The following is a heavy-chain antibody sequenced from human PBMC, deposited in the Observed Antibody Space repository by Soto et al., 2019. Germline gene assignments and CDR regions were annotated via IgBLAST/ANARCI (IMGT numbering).Heavy chain of an antibody. Sequence: ASVKVSCKASGYTFTSYAMHWVRQAPGQRLEWMGWINAGNGNTKYSQKFQGRVTITRDTSASTAYMELSSLRSEDTAVYYCARGGVHAHPRPGYSSGWYYRFDPWGQGTLVTVSS. J-gene: IGHJ5*02. CDR3: ARGGVHAHPRPGYSSGWYYRFDP. CDR1: GYTFTSYA. V-gene: IGHV1-3*01. CDR2: INAGNGNT. D-gene: IGHD6-19*01.